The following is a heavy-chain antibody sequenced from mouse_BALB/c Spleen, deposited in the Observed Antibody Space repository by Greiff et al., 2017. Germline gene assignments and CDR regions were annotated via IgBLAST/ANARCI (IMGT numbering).Heavy chain of an antibody. J-gene: IGHJ3*01. CDR3: ARDYGSSSWFAY. CDR2: ISDGGSYT. D-gene: IGHD1-1*01. V-gene: IGHV5-4*02. Sequence: EVQVVESGGGLVKPGGSLKLSCAASGFTFSDYYMYWVRQTPEKRLEWVATISDGGSYTYYPDSVKGRFTISRDNAKNNLYLQMSSLKSEDTAMYYCARDYGSSSWFAYWGQGTLVTVFA. CDR1: GFTFSDYY.